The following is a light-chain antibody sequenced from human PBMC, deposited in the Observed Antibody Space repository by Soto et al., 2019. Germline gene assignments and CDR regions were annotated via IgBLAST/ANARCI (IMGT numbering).Light chain of an antibody. CDR2: EVT. V-gene: IGLV2-14*01. J-gene: IGLJ3*02. Sequence: QSALTQPASVSGSPGQSITISCTGNSSDVGGYKYVSWCQQHPGKAPKLMIYEVTNRPSGVSNRFSGSKSGNTASLTISGLQAEDEADYYCTSYTSSSTWVFGGGTKLTVL. CDR3: TSYTSSSTWV. CDR1: SSDVGGYKY.